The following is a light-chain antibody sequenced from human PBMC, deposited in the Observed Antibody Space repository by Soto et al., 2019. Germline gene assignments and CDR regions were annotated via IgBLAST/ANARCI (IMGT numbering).Light chain of an antibody. CDR3: QQSYSTPPT. Sequence: DIQITQSPSSLSSSVLDRFTITCRASQGISSWLAWYQQKPGKAPKLLIYAASSLQSGVPSRFSGSGSGTDFTLTISSLQPEDFATYYCQQSYSTPPTFGQGTKVDIK. V-gene: IGKV1D-12*01. CDR2: AAS. J-gene: IGKJ1*01. CDR1: QGISSW.